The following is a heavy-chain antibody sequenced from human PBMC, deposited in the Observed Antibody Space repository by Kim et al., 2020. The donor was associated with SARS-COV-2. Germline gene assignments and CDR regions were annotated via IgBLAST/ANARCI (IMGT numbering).Heavy chain of an antibody. CDR1: GYSISSGYY. V-gene: IGHV4-38-2*02. CDR2: IYHSGST. J-gene: IGHJ4*02. CDR3: ARVWVYSSSSMATVTRSYYFDY. Sequence: SETLSLTCTVSGYSISSGYYWGWIRQPPGKGLEWIGSIYHSGSTYYNPSLKSRVTISVDTSKNQFSLKLSSVTAADTAVYYCARVWVYSSSSMATVTRSYYFDYWGQGTLVTVSS. D-gene: IGHD6-6*01.